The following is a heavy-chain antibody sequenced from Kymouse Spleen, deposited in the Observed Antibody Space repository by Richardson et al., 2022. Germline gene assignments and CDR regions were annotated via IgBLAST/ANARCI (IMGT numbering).Heavy chain of an antibody. D-gene: IGHD6-19*01. J-gene: IGHJ4*02. Sequence: QVQLQQWGAGLLKPSETLSLTCAVYGGSFSGYYWSWIRQPPGKGLEWIGEINHSGSTNYNPSLKSRVTISVDTSKNQFSLKLSSVTAADTAVYYCARDIAVAGDYWGQGTLVTVSS. CDR2: INHSGST. V-gene: IGHV4-34*01. CDR1: GGSFSGYY. CDR3: ARDIAVAGDY.